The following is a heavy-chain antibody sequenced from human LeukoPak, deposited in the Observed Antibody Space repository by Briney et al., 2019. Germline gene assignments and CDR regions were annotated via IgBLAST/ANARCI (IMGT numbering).Heavy chain of an antibody. J-gene: IGHJ4*02. D-gene: IGHD6-19*01. V-gene: IGHV4-38-2*02. CDR1: GYPISSGYY. Sequence: KPSETLSLTCTVSGYPISSGYYWGWIRQPPGKGLEWIGSIYHSGSTYYNPSLKSRVTISVDTSKNQFSLKLSSVTAADTAVYYCARPFSSGWFLYWGQGALVTVSS. CDR2: IYHSGST. CDR3: ARPFSSGWFLY.